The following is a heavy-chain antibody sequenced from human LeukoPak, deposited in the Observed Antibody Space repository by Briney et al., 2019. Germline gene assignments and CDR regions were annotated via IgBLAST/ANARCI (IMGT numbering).Heavy chain of an antibody. J-gene: IGHJ4*02. D-gene: IGHD2/OR15-2a*01. CDR2: LSYTGKT. V-gene: IGHV4-59*02. CDR1: GASVSSSH. CDR3: SEGYFEPFDH. Sequence: SETLSLTCVVSGASVSSSHWNWIRHLPGKGPEWIGCLSYTGKTDYNPSLTSRVTISLDSSKNQVSLKLRSVTAADTAVYYCSEGYFEPFDHWGQGTLVTVSS.